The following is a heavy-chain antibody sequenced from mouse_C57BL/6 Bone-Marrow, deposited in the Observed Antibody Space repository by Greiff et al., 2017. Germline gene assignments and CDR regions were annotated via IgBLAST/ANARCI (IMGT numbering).Heavy chain of an antibody. J-gene: IGHJ3*01. D-gene: IGHD3-2*02. Sequence: QVQLQQSGAELAKPGASVKLSCKASGYTFTSSWMHWVKQRPGQGLEWIGYLNPSSGYTKYNQKFKDKATLTADKSSSTAYMQLSSLTYEDSAVYYCAKGQLRAWFAYWGQGTLVTVSA. V-gene: IGHV1-7*01. CDR1: GYTFTSSW. CDR2: LNPSSGYT. CDR3: AKGQLRAWFAY.